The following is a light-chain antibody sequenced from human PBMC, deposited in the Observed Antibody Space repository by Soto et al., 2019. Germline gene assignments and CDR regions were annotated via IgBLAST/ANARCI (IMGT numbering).Light chain of an antibody. Sequence: EIVLTQSPGTLYLSPGERATLSCRASQSVSSSYLAWYQQRPGQAPRLLIYGASSRATCIPDMFSGSWSGTDFTLTISRLEPEDFAVYSWQQYGSSPLTFGGGAKVEIK. CDR3: QQYGSSPLT. CDR2: GAS. CDR1: QSVSSSY. V-gene: IGKV3-20*01. J-gene: IGKJ4*01.